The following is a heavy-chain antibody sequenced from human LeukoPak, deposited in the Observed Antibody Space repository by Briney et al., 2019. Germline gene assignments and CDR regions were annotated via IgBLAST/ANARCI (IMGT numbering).Heavy chain of an antibody. CDR1: GYTFTSYD. CDR3: ARGPATVVYADY. Sequence: ASVKVSCKASGYTFTSYDINWVRQATGQGLEWMGWMNPNSGNTGYAQKFQGRVTMTRNTSISTANMELSSLRSEDTAVYYCARGPATVVYADYWGQGTLVTVSS. D-gene: IGHD2-8*02. CDR2: MNPNSGNT. J-gene: IGHJ4*02. V-gene: IGHV1-8*01.